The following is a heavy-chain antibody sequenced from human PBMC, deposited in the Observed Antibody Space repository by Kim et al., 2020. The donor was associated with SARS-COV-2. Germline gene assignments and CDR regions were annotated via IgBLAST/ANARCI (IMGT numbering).Heavy chain of an antibody. CDR1: GFTFSNYW. V-gene: IGHV3-74*01. J-gene: IGHJ5*02. Sequence: GGSLRLSCAASGFTFSNYWMHWVRQVPGKGLVWVSGIKSDGSSTNYADSVKGRFTISRDNAKNALYLQMNSLRAEDTAVYYCARWFDTRSHGSSTSCYEGLWFDPGGQGTLVTV. CDR3: ARWFDTRSHGSSTSCYEGLWFDP. D-gene: IGHD2-2*01. CDR2: IKSDGSST.